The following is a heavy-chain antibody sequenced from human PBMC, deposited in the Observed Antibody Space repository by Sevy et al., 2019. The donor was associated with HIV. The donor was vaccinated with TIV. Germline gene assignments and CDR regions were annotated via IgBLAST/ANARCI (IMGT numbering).Heavy chain of an antibody. CDR3: ARDHLSAAPLGWLRLGYYYYYGMDV. V-gene: IGHV3-74*01. CDR2: INSDGSST. Sequence: GGCLRLSCAASGFTFSSYWMHWVRQAPGKGLVWVSRINSDGSSTSYADSVKGRFTISRDNAKNTLYLQMNSLRAEDTAVYYCARDHLSAAPLGWLRLGYYYYYGMDVWGQGTTVTVSS. CDR1: GFTFSSYW. J-gene: IGHJ6*02. D-gene: IGHD5-12*01.